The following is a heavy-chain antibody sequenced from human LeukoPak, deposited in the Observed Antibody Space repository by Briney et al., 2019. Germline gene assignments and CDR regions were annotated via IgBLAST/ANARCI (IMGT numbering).Heavy chain of an antibody. D-gene: IGHD2-8*02. CDR2: ISSDGSTI. CDR1: GFXFSDYE. CDR3: AFRMNVETTGSFDI. J-gene: IGHJ3*02. Sequence: GGSLRPSCTASGFXFSDYEIDWVREAPGRGLEWVSYISSDGSTIYYAGSVKGRFTISRDNAKNTLYLQMNSLRVEDTAVYYCAFRMNVETTGSFDIWGQGTIVTVST. V-gene: IGHV3-48*03.